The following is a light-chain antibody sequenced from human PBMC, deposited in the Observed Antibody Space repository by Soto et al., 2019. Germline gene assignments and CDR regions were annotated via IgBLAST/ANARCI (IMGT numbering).Light chain of an antibody. CDR1: SSDVGGYNY. CDR3: SSYAGSNNFCV. Sequence: LTQPPSASGSPGQSVTVSCTGTSSDVGGYNYVSWYQQHPGKAPKLIIYEVSERPSGVPDRFSGSKSGDTASLTVSGLQAEDEADYYCSSYAGSNNFCVFGTGTKVTVL. J-gene: IGLJ1*01. V-gene: IGLV2-8*01. CDR2: EVS.